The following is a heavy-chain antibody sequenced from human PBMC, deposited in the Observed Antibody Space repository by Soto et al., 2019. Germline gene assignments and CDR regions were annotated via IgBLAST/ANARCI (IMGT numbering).Heavy chain of an antibody. CDR2: ISYEGSNK. J-gene: IGHJ4*02. Sequence: GGPLRLSYAASGFTFSSYAMHGVRQAPGKGLEWVAVISYEGSNKYYAHSVKGRFTISRDNSKNTLYLQMNSLRAEDTAVYYCAKDPTGITMIIYWGQGTLVTVSS. CDR3: AKDPTGITMIIY. CDR1: GFTFSSYA. D-gene: IGHD3-22*01. V-gene: IGHV3-30*18.